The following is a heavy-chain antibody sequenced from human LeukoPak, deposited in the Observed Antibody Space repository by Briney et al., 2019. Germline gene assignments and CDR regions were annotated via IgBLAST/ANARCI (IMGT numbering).Heavy chain of an antibody. D-gene: IGHD3-22*01. CDR3: ARGGQSKYDSSGYLNYFDY. J-gene: IGHJ4*02. CDR2: ISSNGGST. Sequence: GGSLRLSCAASGFTFSSYVMYWVRQATGKGLEYVSSISSNGGSTYYANSVKGRFTISRDNSKNTLYLQMGSLRAEDMAVYYCARGGQSKYDSSGYLNYFDYWGQGTLVTVSS. V-gene: IGHV3-64*01. CDR1: GFTFSSYV.